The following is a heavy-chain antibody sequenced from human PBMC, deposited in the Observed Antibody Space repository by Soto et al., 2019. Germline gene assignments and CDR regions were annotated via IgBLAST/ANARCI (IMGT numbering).Heavy chain of an antibody. CDR2: IYSGGST. Sequence: EVQLVETGGGLIQPGGSLRLSCAASGFTVSSNYMSWVRQAPGKGLEWVSVIYSGGSTYYADSVKGRFTISRDNSKSTLYLQMNSRIAEDTAVYYCAREIAGYGGGYSYYYGMEVWGQGTTVSVSS. V-gene: IGHV3-53*02. CDR1: GFTVSSNY. J-gene: IGHJ6*02. D-gene: IGHD5-12*01. CDR3: AREIAGYGGGYSYYYGMEV.